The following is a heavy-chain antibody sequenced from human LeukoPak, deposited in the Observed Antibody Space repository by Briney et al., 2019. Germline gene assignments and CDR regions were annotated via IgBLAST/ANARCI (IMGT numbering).Heavy chain of an antibody. J-gene: IGHJ6*04. Sequence: SVKVSCKASGHTFTSYGISWVRQAPGQGLEWMGRIIPILGIANYAQKFQGRVTITADKSTSTAYMELSSLRSEDTAVYYCARDAGAMVRQMDVWGKGTTVTVSS. CDR2: IIPILGIA. CDR1: GHTFTSYG. V-gene: IGHV1-69*04. D-gene: IGHD3-10*01. CDR3: ARDAGAMVRQMDV.